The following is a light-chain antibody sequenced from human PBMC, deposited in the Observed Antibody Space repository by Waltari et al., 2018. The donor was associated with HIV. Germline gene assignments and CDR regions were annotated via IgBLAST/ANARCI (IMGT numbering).Light chain of an antibody. CDR3: GSYTASSDTPYV. J-gene: IGLJ1*01. CDR1: SRSLGDYSF. V-gene: IGLV2-14*03. Sequence: QSALTQPASVSGSRGPSITISCTGSSRSLGDYSFVAWYQQYPGKAPTHLTDDRPPGVSSRFSASRFGTTASLTISGLQPGDEADYYCGSYTASSDTPYVFGSGTHVTVL.